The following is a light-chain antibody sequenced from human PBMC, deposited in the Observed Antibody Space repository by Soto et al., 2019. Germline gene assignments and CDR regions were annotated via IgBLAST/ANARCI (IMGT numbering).Light chain of an antibody. Sequence: TQSPSNLSASVRDRVTITCRASQSISSWLAWYQQKPGRAPKLLIYKASSLESGVPSRFSGSGSGTEFTLTISSLQPDDFAVYYCQQYNNWPPKTFGQGTKVDIK. V-gene: IGKV1-5*03. CDR1: QSISSW. CDR2: KAS. CDR3: QQYNNWPPKT. J-gene: IGKJ1*01.